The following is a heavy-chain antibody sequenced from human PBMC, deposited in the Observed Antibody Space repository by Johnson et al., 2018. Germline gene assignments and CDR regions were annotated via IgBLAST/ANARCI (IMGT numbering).Heavy chain of an antibody. CDR3: ARQMLVADDASDI. CDR2: IYPDDSDT. V-gene: IGHV5-51*01. D-gene: IGHD5-12*01. J-gene: IGHJ3*02. Sequence: VQLVQSGAEVKKPGESXKISCKGSGYSFTTYWIGWVRQMPGKGLEWMGIIYPDDSDTRYSPSFQGQVTFSADKSISTAYLQWSSLKASDTAIYYCARQMLVADDASDIWGQGTMVTVSS. CDR1: GYSFTTYW.